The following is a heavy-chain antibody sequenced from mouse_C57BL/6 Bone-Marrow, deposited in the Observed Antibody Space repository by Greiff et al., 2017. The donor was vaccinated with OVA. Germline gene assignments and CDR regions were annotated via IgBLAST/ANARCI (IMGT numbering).Heavy chain of an antibody. CDR3: AITTVVATDWYFDV. J-gene: IGHJ1*03. CDR1: GYTFTSYG. D-gene: IGHD1-1*01. Sequence: QVQLQQSGAELARPGASVKLSCKASGYTFTSYGISWVKQRTGQGLEWIGEIYPRSGNTYYNEKFKGKATLTADKSSSTAYMELRSLTSEDSAVYFCAITTVVATDWYFDVWGTGTTVTVSS. CDR2: IYPRSGNT. V-gene: IGHV1-81*01.